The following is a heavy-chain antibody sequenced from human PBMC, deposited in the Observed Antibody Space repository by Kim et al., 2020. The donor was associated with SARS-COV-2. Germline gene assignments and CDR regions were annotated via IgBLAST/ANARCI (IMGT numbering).Heavy chain of an antibody. V-gene: IGHV4-34*01. CDR3: ARGPDYGSGSHYFDY. Sequence: PSLKSRVTISVDTSKNQFSLKLSSVTAADTAVYYCARGPDYGSGSHYFDYWGQGTLVTVSS. D-gene: IGHD3-10*01. J-gene: IGHJ4*02.